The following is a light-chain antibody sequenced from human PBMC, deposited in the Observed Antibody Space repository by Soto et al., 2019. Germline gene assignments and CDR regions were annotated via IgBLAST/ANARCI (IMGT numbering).Light chain of an antibody. CDR3: QQYDSPPLT. CDR2: DAS. Sequence: DIQMTQSPSPLSASVGDRGTVTCQASQDINNYLNWYQQKPGKAPELLISDASNLETGVPSRFTGSGSGTDFTLTISSLQPEDIATYYCQQYDSPPLTFGGGTKVEI. J-gene: IGKJ4*01. CDR1: QDINNY. V-gene: IGKV1-33*01.